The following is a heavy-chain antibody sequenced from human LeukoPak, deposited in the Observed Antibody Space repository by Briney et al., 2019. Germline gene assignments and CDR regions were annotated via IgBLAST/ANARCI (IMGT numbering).Heavy chain of an antibody. V-gene: IGHV3-30*02. J-gene: IGHJ5*02. Sequence: PGGSLRLSCAASGFIFSSYGMHWVRQAPGKGLEWVSFIRFDESATVYADSVKGRFTISRDNSKNTVYRQMTSLRAEDTAVYYCARNNSGPFDPWGQGTLVTVSS. CDR3: ARNNSGPFDP. D-gene: IGHD6-25*01. CDR1: GFIFSSYG. CDR2: IRFDESAT.